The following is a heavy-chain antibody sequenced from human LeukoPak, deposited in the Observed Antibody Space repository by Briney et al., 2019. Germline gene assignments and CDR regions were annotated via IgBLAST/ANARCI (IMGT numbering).Heavy chain of an antibody. CDR3: VKVRSSWSDY. D-gene: IGHD6-13*01. CDR1: GFIFSSYA. Sequence: GGSLRLSCAASGFIFSSYAMTWVRQAPGKGLEWVSSINGDGSSTHADSVKGRFTISRDNSKNTLYLQMNSLRAEDTAIYYCVKVRSSWSDYWGQGTLVTVSS. CDR2: INGDGSST. V-gene: IGHV3-23*01. J-gene: IGHJ4*02.